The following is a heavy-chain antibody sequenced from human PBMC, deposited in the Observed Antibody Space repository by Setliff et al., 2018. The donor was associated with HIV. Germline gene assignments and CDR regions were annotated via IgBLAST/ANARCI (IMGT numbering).Heavy chain of an antibody. J-gene: IGHJ6*03. CDR1: GASISNGYFY. CDR2: VFYSRVT. CDR3: ARVNRARGGYFYYMDV. D-gene: IGHD2-15*01. Sequence: ASETLSLTCTVSGASISNGYFYWGWIRQQSGKGLEWIGAVFYSRVTVYNSSLKSRSAISISTSRNQFSLRMASVTVADTAQYYCARVNRARGGYFYYMDVWGKGATVTVSS. V-gene: IGHV4-30-4*01.